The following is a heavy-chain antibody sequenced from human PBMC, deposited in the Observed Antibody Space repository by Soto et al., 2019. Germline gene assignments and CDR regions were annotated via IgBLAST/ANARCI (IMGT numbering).Heavy chain of an antibody. CDR1: GGSIPAISFY. Sequence: SSGTLSLTCPVFGGSIPAISFYWGSVRQPPGKGLGWIGGIFFTGSTYYKPSLNSRVTISVDTSKNQFSLKLSSVTAADTAVYYCALLPWRGYSYGFPWFDYWGQGTLVTVSS. CDR2: IFFTGST. D-gene: IGHD5-18*01. CDR3: ALLPWRGYSYGFPWFDY. V-gene: IGHV4-39*01. J-gene: IGHJ4*02.